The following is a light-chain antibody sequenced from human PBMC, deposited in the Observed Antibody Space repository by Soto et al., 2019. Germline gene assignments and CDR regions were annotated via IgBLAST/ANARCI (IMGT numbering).Light chain of an antibody. CDR3: HQRYNWPPWT. V-gene: IGKV3-11*01. J-gene: IGKJ1*01. CDR1: QSVNSM. Sequence: EIVMTQSPATLSVSPGERATLSCRASQSVNSMLAWYQQKPGQAPRLLIYDVSNRATGIRARFSGSGSGTDFTLTITSLEPEDFAVYFCHQRYNWPPWTFGQGTKVDIK. CDR2: DVS.